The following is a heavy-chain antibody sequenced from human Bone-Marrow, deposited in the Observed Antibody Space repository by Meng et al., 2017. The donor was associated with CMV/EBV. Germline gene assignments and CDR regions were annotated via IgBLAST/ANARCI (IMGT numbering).Heavy chain of an antibody. J-gene: IGHJ4*02. CDR1: GFTFDDYV. CDR3: ARDSGRMNY. V-gene: IGHV3-9*01. D-gene: IGHD2-8*01. Sequence: GGSLRLSCEASGFTFDDYVMHWVRQAPGKGLEWVSGISWNSGSIGYADSVKGRFTISRDNGKNSVYLQMNSLRAEDTAVYYCARDSGRMNYWGQGTLVTVSS. CDR2: ISWNSGSI.